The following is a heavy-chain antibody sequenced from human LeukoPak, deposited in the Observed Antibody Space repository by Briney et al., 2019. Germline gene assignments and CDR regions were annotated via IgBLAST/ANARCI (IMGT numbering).Heavy chain of an antibody. CDR3: AHGAMYQLDY. J-gene: IGHJ4*02. D-gene: IGHD2-2*01. Sequence: GGSLRLSCAGSGFSFSSHGMNWVRQAPGKGLEWVSGISPSGDITYYADSVKGRFTISGDNSRNTLFLQMNSLRAEDTAVYYCAHGAMYQLDYWGQGTLVTVSS. CDR2: ISPSGDIT. V-gene: IGHV3-23*01. CDR1: GFSFSSHG.